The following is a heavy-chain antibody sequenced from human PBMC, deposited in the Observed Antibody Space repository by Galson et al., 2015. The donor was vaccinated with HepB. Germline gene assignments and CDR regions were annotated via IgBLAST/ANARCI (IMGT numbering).Heavy chain of an antibody. Sequence: SLRLSCAASGFTFSSYGMHWVRQAPGKGLEWVAVIWYDGSNKYYADSVKGRFTISRDSSKNTLYLQMNSLRAEDTAVYYCARDRCSSTSCYYDYWGQGTLVTVSS. D-gene: IGHD2-2*01. CDR3: ARDRCSSTSCYYDY. CDR1: GFTFSSYG. J-gene: IGHJ4*02. CDR2: IWYDGSNK. V-gene: IGHV3-30*19.